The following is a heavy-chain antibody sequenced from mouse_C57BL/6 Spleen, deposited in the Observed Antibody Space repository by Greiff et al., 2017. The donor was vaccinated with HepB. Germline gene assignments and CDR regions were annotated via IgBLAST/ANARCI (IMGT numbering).Heavy chain of an antibody. V-gene: IGHV3-6*01. CDR3: ARGDYRSPWFAY. J-gene: IGHJ3*01. CDR1: GYSITSGYY. CDR2: ISYDGSN. D-gene: IGHD2-14*01. Sequence: EVKLMESGPGLVKPSQSLSLTCSVTGYSITSGYYWNWIRQFPGNKLEWMGYISYDGSNNYNPSLKNRISITRDTSKNQFFLKLNSVTTEDTATYYCARGDYRSPWFAYWGQGTLVTVSA.